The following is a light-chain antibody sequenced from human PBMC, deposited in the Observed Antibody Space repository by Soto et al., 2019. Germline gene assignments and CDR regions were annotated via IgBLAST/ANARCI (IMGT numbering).Light chain of an antibody. J-gene: IGLJ1*01. CDR2: EGT. CDR1: SSDVVSYNL. CDR3: CSYAGSRHYV. V-gene: IGLV2-23*01. Sequence: QSALTQPASVSGSPGQSITISCTGTSSDVVSYNLVSWYQQHPGKAPKFMIYEGTKRPSGVSNRFSGSKSGNTASLTSSGLQAEDEADYYCCSYAGSRHYVFGTGTKLTVL.